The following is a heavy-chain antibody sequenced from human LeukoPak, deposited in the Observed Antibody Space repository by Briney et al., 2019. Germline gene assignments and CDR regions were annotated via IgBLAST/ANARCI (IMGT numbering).Heavy chain of an antibody. CDR1: GYTFTNYG. D-gene: IGHD3-9*01. V-gene: IGHV1-18*01. CDR2: ISAYNGNT. J-gene: IGHJ4*02. Sequence: ASVKVSCKTSGYTFTNYGISWVRQAPGQGLEWMGWISAYNGNTNYAQKFQGRVTMTTDTSTITAYMELRSLRSDDTAVYYCARSPHILTGENFDYWGQGTLVTVSS. CDR3: ARSPHILTGENFDY.